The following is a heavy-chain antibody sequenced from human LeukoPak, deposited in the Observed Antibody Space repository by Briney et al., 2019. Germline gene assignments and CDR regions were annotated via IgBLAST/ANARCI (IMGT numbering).Heavy chain of an antibody. CDR1: GFTFSSYW. J-gene: IGHJ6*03. V-gene: IGHV3-74*01. CDR2: INSDGSST. D-gene: IGHD4-17*01. CDR3: ARNTVTDFYYYSYMDV. Sequence: GGSPRLSCAASGFTFSSYWMHWVRQAPGKGLVWVSRINSDGSSTSYADSVKGRFTISRDNAKNTLYLQMNSLRAEDTALYYCARNTVTDFYYYSYMDVWGKGTTVTVSS.